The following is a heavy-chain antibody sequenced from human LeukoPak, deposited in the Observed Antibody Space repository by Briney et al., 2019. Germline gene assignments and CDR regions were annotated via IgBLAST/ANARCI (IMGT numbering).Heavy chain of an antibody. D-gene: IGHD1-26*01. CDR2: IYYSGGT. CDR1: GGSISSYY. Sequence: SETLSLTCTVSGGSISSYYWSWIRQPPGKGLEWIGYIYYSGGTNYNPSLKSRVTISVDTSKNQFSLKLSSVTAADTAVYYCARDGTPYYYGMDVWGQGTTVTVSS. CDR3: ARDGTPYYYGMDV. V-gene: IGHV4-59*01. J-gene: IGHJ6*02.